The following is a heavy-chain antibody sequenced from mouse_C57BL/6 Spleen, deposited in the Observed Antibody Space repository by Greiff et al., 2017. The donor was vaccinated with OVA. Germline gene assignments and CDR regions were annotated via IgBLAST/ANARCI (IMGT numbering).Heavy chain of an antibody. CDR2: IDPSDSYT. Sequence: QVQLQQPGAELVKPGASVKLSCKASGYTFTSYWMQWVKQRPGQGLEWIGEIDPSDSYTNYHQKFKGKATLTVDTSSSTAYMQLSSLTSEDSAVYYCASYDEYFDVWGTGTTVTVSS. CDR3: ASYDEYFDV. CDR1: GYTFTSYW. J-gene: IGHJ1*03. V-gene: IGHV1-50*01. D-gene: IGHD2-12*01.